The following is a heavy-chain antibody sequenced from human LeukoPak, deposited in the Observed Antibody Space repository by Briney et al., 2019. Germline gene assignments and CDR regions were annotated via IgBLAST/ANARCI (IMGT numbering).Heavy chain of an antibody. CDR1: GFTFSNCD. J-gene: IGHJ4*02. CDR2: IGTAGDT. Sequence: GGSLRLSCAASGFTFSNCDMHWVRQAAGKGLEWVSAIGTAGDTYYPGSVKGRFTISRENAKNSLYLQMNSLSAGDTAVYYCASSPAYSSSWYAIDNWGQGTLVTVSS. D-gene: IGHD6-13*01. V-gene: IGHV3-13*01. CDR3: ASSPAYSSSWYAIDN.